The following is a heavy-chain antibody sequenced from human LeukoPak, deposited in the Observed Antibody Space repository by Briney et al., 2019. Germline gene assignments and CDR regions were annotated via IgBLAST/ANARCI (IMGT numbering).Heavy chain of an antibody. D-gene: IGHD6-13*01. CDR1: GYTFTGYY. CDR2: INPNSGGT. Sequence: ASVKVSCKASGYTFTGYYMHWVRQAPGQGLEWMGWINPNSGGTNYAQKFQGRVTVTRDTSISTAYMELSRLRSDDTAVYYCARAAGYSSSWVNFDYWGQGTLVTVSS. J-gene: IGHJ4*02. V-gene: IGHV1-2*02. CDR3: ARAAGYSSSWVNFDY.